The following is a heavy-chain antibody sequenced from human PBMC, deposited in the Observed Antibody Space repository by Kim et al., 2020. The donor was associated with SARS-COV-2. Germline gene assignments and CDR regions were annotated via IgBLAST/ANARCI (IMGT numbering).Heavy chain of an antibody. J-gene: IGHJ4*02. D-gene: IGHD3-16*01. CDR3: ARVSTFGGGIDY. Sequence: DDAVSGKSRITISPNTSKNQVSLQLNSVTPEDTAVYYCARVSTFGGGIDYWGQGTLVTVSS. V-gene: IGHV6-1*01.